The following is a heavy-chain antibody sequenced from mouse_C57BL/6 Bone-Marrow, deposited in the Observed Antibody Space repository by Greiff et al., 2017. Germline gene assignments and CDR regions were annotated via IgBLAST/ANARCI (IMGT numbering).Heavy chain of an antibody. V-gene: IGHV1-19*01. CDR1: GYTFTDYY. Sequence: EVQLQQSGPELVKPGASVKMSCKASGYTFTDYYMNWVKQSHGKSLEWIGVINPYNGGTSYNQKFKGKATLTVDKSSSTAYMELNSLTSEDSAVYCCAEDWGYFDYWGQGTTLTVSS. CDR3: AEDWGYFDY. J-gene: IGHJ2*01. CDR2: INPYNGGT.